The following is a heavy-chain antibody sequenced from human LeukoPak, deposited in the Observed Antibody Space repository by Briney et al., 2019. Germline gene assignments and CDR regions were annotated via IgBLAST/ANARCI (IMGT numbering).Heavy chain of an antibody. CDR2: IYYSGST. CDR1: GGSISSYY. D-gene: IGHD3-10*01. J-gene: IGHJ4*02. CDR3: ARGYGSGSIGGDY. Sequence: PSETLSLTCTVSGGSISSYYWSWIRQPPGKGLEWIGYIYYSGSTNYNPSLKSRVTISVDTSKNQFPLKLSSVTAADTAVYYCARGYGSGSIGGDYWGQGTLVTVSS. V-gene: IGHV4-59*01.